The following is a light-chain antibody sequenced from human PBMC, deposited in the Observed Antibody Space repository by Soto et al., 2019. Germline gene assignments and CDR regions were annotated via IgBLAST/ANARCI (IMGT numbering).Light chain of an antibody. CDR1: QSVSSN. J-gene: IGKJ4*01. CDR2: GAS. Sequence: IVMTQSPATLSLSPGERATLSCRASQSVSSNLAWYQQKPCQAPRLLIYGASTRATGIPARFSGSGSGTEFTLTISSLQSEDFAVYYCQQYNNWPLTFGGGTKVDIK. CDR3: QQYNNWPLT. V-gene: IGKV3-15*01.